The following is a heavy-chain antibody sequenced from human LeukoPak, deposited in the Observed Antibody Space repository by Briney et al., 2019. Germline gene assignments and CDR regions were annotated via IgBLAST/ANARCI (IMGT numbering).Heavy chain of an antibody. D-gene: IGHD6-13*01. V-gene: IGHV1-18*01. J-gene: IGHJ6*02. Sequence: ASVKVSCKASGYTFTSYGISWVRQAPGQGLEWMGWISAYNGNTNYAQKLQGRVTMTTDTSTSTAYMELRSLRSDDTAVYYCARDRQQLDPYYYYYGMDVWGQGTTVTVSS. CDR1: GYTFTSYG. CDR3: ARDRQQLDPYYYYYGMDV. CDR2: ISAYNGNT.